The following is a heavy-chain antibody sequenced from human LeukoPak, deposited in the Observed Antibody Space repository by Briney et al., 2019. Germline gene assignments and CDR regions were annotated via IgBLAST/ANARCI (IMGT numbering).Heavy chain of an antibody. D-gene: IGHD3-22*01. CDR3: ARGNLAGTMIVVDYGPFFPGHDWYFDL. V-gene: IGHV4-39*07. Sequence: PSETLSLTCTVSGGSIGSSTYYWGWIRQPPGKGLEWIGSIFHGGSTYYNPSLKSRGTMSLDTSKNQFSLKLSSVTAADTAVYYCARGNLAGTMIVVDYGPFFPGHDWYFDLWGRGTLVTVSS. CDR2: IFHGGST. J-gene: IGHJ2*01. CDR1: GGSIGSSTYY.